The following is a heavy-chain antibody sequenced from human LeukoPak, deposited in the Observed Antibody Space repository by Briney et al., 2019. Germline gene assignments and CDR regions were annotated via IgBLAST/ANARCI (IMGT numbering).Heavy chain of an antibody. CDR2: ISSSSSTL. J-gene: IGHJ4*02. V-gene: IGHV3-48*02. CDR3: ARDGYGDYAVDY. Sequence: PGGSLRLSCAASGFTFSSYAMHWVRQAPGKGLEWVSYISSSSSTLYYADSVKGRFTISRDSAKNSLYLQMNSLRDDDTAVYYCARDGYGDYAVDYWGQGTLVTVSS. D-gene: IGHD4-17*01. CDR1: GFTFSSYA.